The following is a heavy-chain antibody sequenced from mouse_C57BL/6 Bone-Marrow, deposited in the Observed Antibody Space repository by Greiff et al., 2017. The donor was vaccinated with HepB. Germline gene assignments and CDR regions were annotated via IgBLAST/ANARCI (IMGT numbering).Heavy chain of an antibody. CDR3: TTDGSSWGDY. J-gene: IGHJ4*01. Sequence: VQLKESGAELVRPGASVKLSCTASGFNIKDDYMHWVKQRPEQGLEWIGWIDPENGDTESASKFQGKAPITADTSSNTAYLQLSSLTSEDTAVYYCTTDGSSWGDYWGQGTSVTVSS. V-gene: IGHV14-4*01. CDR2: IDPENGDT. CDR1: GFNIKDDY. D-gene: IGHD1-1*01.